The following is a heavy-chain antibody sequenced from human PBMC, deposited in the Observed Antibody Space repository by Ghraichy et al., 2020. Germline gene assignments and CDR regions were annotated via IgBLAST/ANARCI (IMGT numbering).Heavy chain of an antibody. Sequence: SVKVSCKASGGTFSSYAISLVRQAPGQGLELMGGIIPIFGTANYSQKFQGRVTITADESTSTAYMELSSLRSEDTAVYYCARDRGGSSGYFFDYWGQGTLVTVSS. J-gene: IGHJ4*02. CDR1: GGTFSSYA. CDR2: IIPIFGTA. D-gene: IGHD3-22*01. CDR3: ARDRGGSSGYFFDY. V-gene: IGHV1-69*13.